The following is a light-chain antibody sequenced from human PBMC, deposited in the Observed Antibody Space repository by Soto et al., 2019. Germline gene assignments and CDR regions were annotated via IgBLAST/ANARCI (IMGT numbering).Light chain of an antibody. CDR3: QQYGSSGT. Sequence: EVVMTQSPATLSVSPGERATLSCRASQSVTTNMAWYQQKPGQAPRLLISDASDRATGIPDRFSGSGSGTDFTLTISRLVAEDFAVYYCQQYGSSGTFGQGTKVDI. V-gene: IGKV3-20*01. J-gene: IGKJ1*01. CDR2: DAS. CDR1: QSVTTN.